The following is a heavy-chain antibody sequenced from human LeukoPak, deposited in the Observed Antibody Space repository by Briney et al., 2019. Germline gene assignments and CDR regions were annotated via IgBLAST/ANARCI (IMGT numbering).Heavy chain of an antibody. CDR1: GGSISSSSYY. V-gene: IGHV4-39*01. D-gene: IGHD6-19*01. J-gene: IGHJ5*02. CDR3: ASDLSIAVAQP. Sequence: SETLSLTCTVSGGSISSSSYYWGWIRQPPGKGLEGLGSIYYNGSTYYNPSLKSRVTISVDTSNNQYSLKLSSVTAADTAVYYCASDLSIAVAQPWGQGTLVTVSS. CDR2: IYYNGST.